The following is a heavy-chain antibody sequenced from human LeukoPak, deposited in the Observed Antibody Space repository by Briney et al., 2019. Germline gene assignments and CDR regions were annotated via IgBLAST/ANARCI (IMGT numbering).Heavy chain of an antibody. CDR3: ARTPPGQWPSGYYYYGMDV. D-gene: IGHD6-19*01. Sequence: GGSLRLSCAASGFTVSSNYMSWVRQAPGKGLEWVSVIYSGGSTYYADSVKGRFTISRDNSKNTLYLQMNSLRAEDTAVYYCARTPPGQWPSGYYYYGMDVWGQGTTVTVSS. J-gene: IGHJ6*02. CDR1: GFTVSSNY. V-gene: IGHV3-53*01. CDR2: IYSGGST.